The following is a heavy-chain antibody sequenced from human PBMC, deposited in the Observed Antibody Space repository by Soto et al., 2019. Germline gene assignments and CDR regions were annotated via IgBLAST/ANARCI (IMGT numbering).Heavy chain of an antibody. D-gene: IGHD3-10*01. CDR1: GYTLTELS. Sequence: ASVKVSCKVSGYTLTELSMHWVRQAPGKGLEWMGGFDPEDGETIYAQKFQGRVTMTEDTSTDTAYIELSSLRSEDTAVYYCATTVITMVRGVIIRSSAFDIWGQGTMVTVSS. CDR2: FDPEDGET. V-gene: IGHV1-24*01. CDR3: ATTVITMVRGVIIRSSAFDI. J-gene: IGHJ3*02.